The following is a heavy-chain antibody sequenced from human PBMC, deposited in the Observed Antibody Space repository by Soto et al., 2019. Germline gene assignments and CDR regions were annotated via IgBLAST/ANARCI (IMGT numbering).Heavy chain of an antibody. J-gene: IGHJ4*02. CDR1: GFTFSSYA. Sequence: QVQLVESGGGVVQPGRSLRLSCAASGFTFSSYAMHWVRQAPGKGLEWVAVISSDGSNKYYADSVKGRFTISRDNSKNTLYLQMNGLRAEDTAVYYCAREGGYSYGGYYFDYWGQGTLVTVSS. V-gene: IGHV3-30-3*01. CDR3: AREGGYSYGGYYFDY. CDR2: ISSDGSNK. D-gene: IGHD5-18*01.